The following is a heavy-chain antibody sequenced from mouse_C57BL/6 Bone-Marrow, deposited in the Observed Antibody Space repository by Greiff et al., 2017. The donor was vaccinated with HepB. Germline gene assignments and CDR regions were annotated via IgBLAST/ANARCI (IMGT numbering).Heavy chain of an antibody. Sequence: VQLKESGPGLVKPSQSLSLTCSVTGYSITSGYYWNWIRQFPGNKLEWMGYISYDGSNNYNPSLKNRISITRDTSKNQFFLKLNSVTTEDTATYYCARDGIYYYGEGYAMDYWGQGTSVTVSS. CDR1: GYSITSGYY. D-gene: IGHD1-1*01. CDR2: ISYDGSN. V-gene: IGHV3-6*01. CDR3: ARDGIYYYGEGYAMDY. J-gene: IGHJ4*01.